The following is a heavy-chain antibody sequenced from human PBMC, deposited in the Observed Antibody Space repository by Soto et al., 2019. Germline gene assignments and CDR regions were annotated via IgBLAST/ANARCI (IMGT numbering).Heavy chain of an antibody. J-gene: IGHJ4*02. CDR1: GFTFSSHA. CDR2: ISYDGSNK. V-gene: IGHV3-30-3*01. D-gene: IGHD3-22*01. Sequence: GGSLRLSCAASGFTFSSHAMHWVRQAPGKGLEWVAVISYDGSNKYYADSVKGRFTISRDNSKNTLYLQMNSLRAEDTAVYYCARVYDSSGWASDYWGQGTLVTVSS. CDR3: ARVYDSSGWASDY.